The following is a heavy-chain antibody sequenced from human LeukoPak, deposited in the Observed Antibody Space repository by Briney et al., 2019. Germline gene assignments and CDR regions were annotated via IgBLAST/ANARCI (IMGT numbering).Heavy chain of an antibody. D-gene: IGHD2-2*01. Sequence: GGSLRLSCAASGFTFSDYYMRWIRQAPGEGLEWVSYISSSSSYTNYADSVKGRFTISRDNAKNSLYLQMNSLRAEDTAVYYCARVRYCSSTSCEGTYYFDYWGQGTLVTVSS. J-gene: IGHJ4*02. V-gene: IGHV3-11*06. CDR2: ISSSSSYT. CDR3: ARVRYCSSTSCEGTYYFDY. CDR1: GFTFSDYY.